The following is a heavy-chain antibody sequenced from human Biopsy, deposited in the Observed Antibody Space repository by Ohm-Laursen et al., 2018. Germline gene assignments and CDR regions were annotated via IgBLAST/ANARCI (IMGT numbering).Heavy chain of an antibody. CDR3: ATKLTGYFHH. CDR1: EGTFSNYD. Sequence: SVKVSCKAPEGTFSNYDVNWVRQAPGQGLEWLGGNIPILGTGNYAHQFQDRVTVVADTSTSTATMELRSLRSDDTAVYYCATKLTGYFHHWGQGTLVIVSS. V-gene: IGHV1-69*06. CDR2: NIPILGTG. D-gene: IGHD3-9*01. J-gene: IGHJ1*01.